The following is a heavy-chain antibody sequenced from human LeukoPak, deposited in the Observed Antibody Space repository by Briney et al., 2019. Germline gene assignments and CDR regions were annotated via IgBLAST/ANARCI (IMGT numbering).Heavy chain of an antibody. CDR2: INPSGGST. J-gene: IGHJ5*02. V-gene: IGHV1-46*01. CDR1: GYTFTSYY. D-gene: IGHD3-22*01. CDR3: ARGAPQSFTYYYDSSGYLLS. Sequence: ASVKVSCKASGYTFTSYYMHWVRQAPGQGLEWMGIINPSGGSTSYAQKFQGRVTMTRDMSTSTVYMELSSLGSEDTAVYYCARGAPQSFTYYYDSSGYLLSWGQGTLVTVSS.